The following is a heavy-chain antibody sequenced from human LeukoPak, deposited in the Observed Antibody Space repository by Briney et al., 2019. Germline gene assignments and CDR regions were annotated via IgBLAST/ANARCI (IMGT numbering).Heavy chain of an antibody. Sequence: SESLSLTCTVSGVSISSYYWSWIRQPPGKGLEWIGSIYYSGSTYYNPSLKSRVTISVDTSKSQFSLKLSSVTAADTAVYYCARHARGQAAIGWFDPWGQGTLVTVSS. V-gene: IGHV4-39*01. CDR1: GVSISSYY. CDR3: ARHARGQAAIGWFDP. D-gene: IGHD2-2*01. J-gene: IGHJ5*02. CDR2: IYYSGST.